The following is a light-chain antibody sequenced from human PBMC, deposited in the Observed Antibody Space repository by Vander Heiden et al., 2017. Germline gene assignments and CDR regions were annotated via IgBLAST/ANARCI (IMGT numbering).Light chain of an antibody. V-gene: IGKV1-6*01. J-gene: IGKJ1*01. Sequence: AIQMTQSQSSLSASVGDRVTITCRASQGIRNDLGWYQQKPGKAPKLLIYAASSLQSGVPSRFSGSGSGTDFTLTISSLQPEDFATCYCLQDYNYPQTFGQGTKVEIK. CDR3: LQDYNYPQT. CDR1: QGIRND. CDR2: AAS.